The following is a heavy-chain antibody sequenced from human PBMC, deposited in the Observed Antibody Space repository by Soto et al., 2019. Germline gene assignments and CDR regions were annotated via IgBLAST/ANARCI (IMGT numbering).Heavy chain of an antibody. J-gene: IGHJ4*02. CDR2: INAGNGNT. V-gene: IGHV1-3*01. CDR3: ASETYYYVSSGYYGFDY. D-gene: IGHD3-22*01. CDR1: GYTFTSYA. Sequence: ASVKVSCKASGYTFTSYAMHWVRQAPGQRLEWMGWINAGNGNTKYSQKFQGRVTITRDTSASTAYMELSSLRSEDTAVYYCASETYYYVSSGYYGFDYCGQGTLVTVSS.